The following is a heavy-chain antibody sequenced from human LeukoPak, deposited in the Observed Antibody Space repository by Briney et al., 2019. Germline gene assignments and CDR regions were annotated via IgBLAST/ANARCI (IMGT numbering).Heavy chain of an antibody. D-gene: IGHD5-24*01. CDR1: GFTFSDSV. CDR2: IWFDGSAK. V-gene: IGHV3-33*01. CDR3: ARGPNRRDGYVDY. J-gene: IGHJ4*02. Sequence: GGSLRLSCTASGFTFSDSVVFWVRQAPGKGLEGVAVIWFDGSAKHYADSVKGRFTISRDNSKNTLYLQMNSLRAEDTAVYYCARGPNRRDGYVDYWGQGTLVTVSS.